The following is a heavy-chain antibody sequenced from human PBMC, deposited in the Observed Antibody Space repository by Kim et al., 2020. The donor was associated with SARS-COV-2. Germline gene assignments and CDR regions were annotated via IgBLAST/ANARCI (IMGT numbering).Heavy chain of an antibody. J-gene: IGHJ3*02. CDR2: IRSKANGFAT. CDR1: GFTFSDSS. V-gene: IGHV3-73*01. CDR3: ARFPGTTLAFWDAFD. D-gene: IGHD1-1*01. Sequence: GGSLRLSCAASGFTFSDSSMHWVRQASGKGLEWVGRIRSKANGFATAYAASVKGRFTISRDDSNNTAYLQMNSRKTEDAAVYYCARFPGTTLAFWDAFD.